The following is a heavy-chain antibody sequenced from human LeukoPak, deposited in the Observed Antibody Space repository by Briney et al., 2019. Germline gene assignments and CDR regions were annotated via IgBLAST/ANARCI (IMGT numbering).Heavy chain of an antibody. D-gene: IGHD3-22*01. J-gene: IGHJ4*02. CDR1: GYSISSGYY. CDR3: ARYTANKSGYSFDY. Sequence: PSETLSLTCAVSGYSISSGYYWSWIRPPPGKGLEWIATINHSGETYYTPSLKSRVTISIDTSKNHLSLKLSSVTAAATAIYYCARYTANKSGYSFDYWGQGTLVTVSS. V-gene: IGHV4-38-2*01. CDR2: INHSGET.